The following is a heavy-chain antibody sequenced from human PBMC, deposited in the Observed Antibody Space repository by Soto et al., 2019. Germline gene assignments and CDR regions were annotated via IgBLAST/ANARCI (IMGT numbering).Heavy chain of an antibody. J-gene: IGHJ4*02. CDR3: TRASIDLWFRFDL. Sequence: EVQLVESGGDLVQPGGSLRLSCAASGFTFSSYWIHWVRQVPGKGLLWVSRIKPDGSSTNYADSVKGRFTISRDNAKNTVYLQMDSLRADDTSVYYCTRASIDLWFRFDLWGQGTLVTVSS. CDR1: GFTFSSYW. V-gene: IGHV3-74*01. CDR2: IKPDGSST. D-gene: IGHD3-10*01.